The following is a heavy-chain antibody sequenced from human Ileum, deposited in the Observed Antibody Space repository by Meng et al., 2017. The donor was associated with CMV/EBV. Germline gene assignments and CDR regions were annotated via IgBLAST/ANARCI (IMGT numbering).Heavy chain of an antibody. CDR1: GYTFTGYY. CDR3: ARDFPALNYDFWSGYYLYGMDV. J-gene: IGHJ6*02. CDR2: INPNSGGT. D-gene: IGHD3-3*01. V-gene: IGHV1-2*02. Sequence: ASVKVSCKASGYTFTGYYMHWVRQAPGQGLEWMGWINPNSGGTNYAQKFQGRVTMTRDTSISTAYMELSRLRSDDTAVYYCARDFPALNYDFWSGYYLYGMDVWDQGTTVTVSS.